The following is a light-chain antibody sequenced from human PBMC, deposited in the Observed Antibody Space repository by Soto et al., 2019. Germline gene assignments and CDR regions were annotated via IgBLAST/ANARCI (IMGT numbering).Light chain of an antibody. CDR2: LGS. Sequence: DIVMTQSPLSLPVTPGESASISCRSSQSLLQSSGNNYLDWYLQKPGQSPQLLIYLGSNRASGVPDRFSGSGSGTDFTLKISRVEAEDVGVYYCMQALQTPLTVGGGTKVEIK. CDR3: MQALQTPLT. CDR1: QSLLQSSGNNY. V-gene: IGKV2-28*01. J-gene: IGKJ4*01.